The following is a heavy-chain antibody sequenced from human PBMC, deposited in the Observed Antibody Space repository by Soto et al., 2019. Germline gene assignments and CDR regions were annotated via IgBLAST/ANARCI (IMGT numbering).Heavy chain of an antibody. V-gene: IGHV4-4*02. CDR2: IYHSGST. CDR3: ARDGVISYYYYGMDV. D-gene: IGHD3-16*02. CDR1: GGSISSSNW. J-gene: IGHJ6*02. Sequence: SSETLSLTCAVSGGSISSSNWWSWVRQPPGKGLEWIGEIYHSGSTNYNPSLKSRVTISVDKSKNQFSLKLSSVTAADTAVYYCARDGVISYYYYGMDVWGQGTTVTVS.